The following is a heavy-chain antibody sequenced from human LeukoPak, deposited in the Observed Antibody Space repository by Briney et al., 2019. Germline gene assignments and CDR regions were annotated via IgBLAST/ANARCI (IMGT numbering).Heavy chain of an antibody. D-gene: IGHD6-13*01. V-gene: IGHV5-51*01. CDR1: GYIFTSYW. CDR3: ASHSSSWYEYYFDY. Sequence: GESLKISCKGSGYIFTSYWIGWVRQMPGKGLELMGIIYPGDSDTRHSPSFQGQVTISADKSISTAYLQWSSLKASDTAMYYCASHSSSWYEYYFDYWGQGTLVTVSS. J-gene: IGHJ4*02. CDR2: IYPGDSDT.